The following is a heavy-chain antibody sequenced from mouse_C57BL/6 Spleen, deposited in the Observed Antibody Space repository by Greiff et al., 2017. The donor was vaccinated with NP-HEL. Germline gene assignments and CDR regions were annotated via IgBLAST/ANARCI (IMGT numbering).Heavy chain of an antibody. CDR3: ARSITAVRDY. CDR2: INPSNGGP. D-gene: IGHD1-1*01. CDR1: GYTFTSYW. V-gene: IGHV1-53*01. J-gene: IGHJ3*01. Sequence: QVQLQQPGTELVKPGASVKLSCKASGYTFTSYWMHWVKQMPGQGLEWIGNINPSNGGPIYNEKFKSKATLTVDKSSSTAYLQLSSLTSADSAVYYCARSITAVRDYWGQGTLVTVSA.